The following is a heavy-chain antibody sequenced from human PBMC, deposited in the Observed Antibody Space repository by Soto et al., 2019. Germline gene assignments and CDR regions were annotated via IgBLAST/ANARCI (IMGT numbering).Heavy chain of an antibody. CDR2: IYPGDSDT. CDR1: GYSFTSYW. D-gene: IGHD6-13*01. CDR3: ARPVHAAHYYYGMDV. V-gene: IGHV5-51*01. J-gene: IGHJ6*02. Sequence: PGESLKISCKGSGYSFTSYWIGWVRQMPGKGLEWMGIIYPGDSDTRYSPSFQGQVTISADKSISTAYLQWSSLKASDTAMYYCARPVHAAHYYYGMDVWGQGTTVTVSS.